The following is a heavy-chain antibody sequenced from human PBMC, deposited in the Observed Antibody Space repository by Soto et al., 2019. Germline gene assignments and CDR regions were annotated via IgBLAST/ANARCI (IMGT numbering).Heavy chain of an antibody. CDR1: GFTFSSYS. CDR2: ISSSSSYI. J-gene: IGHJ3*02. Sequence: GGSLRLSCAASGFTFSSYSMNWVRQAPGKGLEWVSSISSSSSYIYYADSVKGRFTISRDNAKNSLYLQMNSLRAEDTAVYYCAIGETAMIYDAFDIWGQGTMVTVSS. V-gene: IGHV3-21*01. D-gene: IGHD5-18*01. CDR3: AIGETAMIYDAFDI.